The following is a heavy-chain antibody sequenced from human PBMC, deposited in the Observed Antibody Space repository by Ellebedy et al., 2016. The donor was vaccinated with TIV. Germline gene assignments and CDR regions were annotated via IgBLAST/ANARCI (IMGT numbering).Heavy chain of an antibody. D-gene: IGHD6-19*01. V-gene: IGHV3-9*01. CDR3: AKGGKEQWLSWFDP. CDR1: GFTFSSYG. J-gene: IGHJ5*02. CDR2: ISWNSGSI. Sequence: SLKISXAASGFTFSSYGMHWVRQAPGKGLEWVSGISWNSGSIGYADSVKGRFTISRDNAKNSLYLQMNSLRAEDTALYYCAKGGKEQWLSWFDPWGQGTLVTVSS.